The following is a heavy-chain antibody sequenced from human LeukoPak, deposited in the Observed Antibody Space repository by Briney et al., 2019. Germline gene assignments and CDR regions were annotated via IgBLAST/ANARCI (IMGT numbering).Heavy chain of an antibody. CDR2: IYYSGST. CDR3: ARAGYYYDSSGLVDC. D-gene: IGHD3-22*01. Sequence: PSETLSLTCTVSHGSISNYYWSWIRQTTGKGLEWIGFIYYSGSTNYNPSLKSRVTMSVDTSKNQISLKLSSVTAADTAVYYCARAGYYYDSSGLVDCWGRGTLVTVSS. J-gene: IGHJ4*02. V-gene: IGHV4-59*12. CDR1: HGSISNYY.